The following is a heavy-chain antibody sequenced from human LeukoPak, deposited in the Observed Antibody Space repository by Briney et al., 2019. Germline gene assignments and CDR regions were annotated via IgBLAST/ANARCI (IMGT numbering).Heavy chain of an antibody. V-gene: IGHV3-11*01. CDR1: GFTFSDYY. CDR3: AKDLSWCGGSLATFGY. D-gene: IGHD2-15*01. CDR2: ISSSGSTI. J-gene: IGHJ4*02. Sequence: VGSLRLSCAASGFTFSDYYMSWIRQAPGKGLEWVSYISSSGSTIYYADSVRGRFTTSRDNSKNTLYLQMNSLSAEDTAVYYCAKDLSWCGGSLATFGYWGQGALATVSS.